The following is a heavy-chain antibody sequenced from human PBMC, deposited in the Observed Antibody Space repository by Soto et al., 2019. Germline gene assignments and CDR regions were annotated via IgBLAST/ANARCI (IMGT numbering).Heavy chain of an antibody. Sequence: EVQLVESGGGLVQPGRSLRLSCAASGFTFDDYAMHWVRQAPGKGLEWVSGISWNSGSIGYADSVKGRFTISRDNAKNSLYLQMNSLRAEDTALYYCAKARYGSGSYYIPFDYWGQGTLVTVSS. CDR1: GFTFDDYA. CDR2: ISWNSGSI. V-gene: IGHV3-9*01. CDR3: AKARYGSGSYYIPFDY. D-gene: IGHD3-10*01. J-gene: IGHJ4*02.